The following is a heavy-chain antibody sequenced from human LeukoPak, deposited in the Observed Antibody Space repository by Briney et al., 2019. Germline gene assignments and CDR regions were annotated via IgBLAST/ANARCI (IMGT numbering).Heavy chain of an antibody. J-gene: IGHJ1*01. CDR3: AKELEYFQH. V-gene: IGHV3-43*02. CDR2: ISGDGGST. CDR1: GFTFDDYA. Sequence: PGGSLRLSCAASGFTFDDYAMHWVRQTPGKGLEWVSLISGDGGSTYYADSVKGRFTISRDNSKNSLYLQMNSLRTGDTALYYCAKELEYFQHWGQGTLVTVSS.